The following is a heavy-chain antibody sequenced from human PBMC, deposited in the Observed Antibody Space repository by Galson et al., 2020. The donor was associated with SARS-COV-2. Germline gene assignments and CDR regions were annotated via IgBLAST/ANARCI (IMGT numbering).Heavy chain of an antibody. CDR1: GFTFSSYW. V-gene: IGHV3-74*01. Sequence: GGSLRLSCAASGFTFSSYWMHWVRQAPGKGLVWVSRINSDGSSTSYADSVKGRFTISRDNAKNTLYLQMNSLRAEDTAVYYCARDHSSSPTHPPDDAFDIWGQGTMVTVSS. J-gene: IGHJ3*02. D-gene: IGHD6-13*01. CDR3: ARDHSSSPTHPPDDAFDI. CDR2: INSDGSST.